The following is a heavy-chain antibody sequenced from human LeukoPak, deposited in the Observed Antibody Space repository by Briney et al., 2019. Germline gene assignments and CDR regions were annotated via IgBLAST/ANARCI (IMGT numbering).Heavy chain of an antibody. D-gene: IGHD3-16*01. CDR2: ISGSGGST. J-gene: IGHJ4*02. Sequence: GGSLRLSCAASGFTFSTYAMSWVRQTPEKGLEWVSAISGSGGSTYYADSVKGRFTISRDNSKNTLYLQMNSLRAEDTAVYYCARIYDECFDYWGQGTLVTVSS. V-gene: IGHV3-23*01. CDR1: GFTFSTYA. CDR3: ARIYDECFDY.